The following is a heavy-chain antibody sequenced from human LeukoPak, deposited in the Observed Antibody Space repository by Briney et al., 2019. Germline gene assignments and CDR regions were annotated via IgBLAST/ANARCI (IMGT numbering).Heavy chain of an antibody. Sequence: PGGSLRLSCVVSGFTFSSYSMNWVRQAPGKGLEWVSSISSSSTYIYYADSMKGRFTISRDDAKSSLYLQMNSLRAEDTAVYYCARAPAMILRPNYMDVWGKGTTVTVSS. D-gene: IGHD3-3*01. J-gene: IGHJ6*03. CDR2: ISSSSTYI. V-gene: IGHV3-21*01. CDR3: ARAPAMILRPNYMDV. CDR1: GFTFSSYS.